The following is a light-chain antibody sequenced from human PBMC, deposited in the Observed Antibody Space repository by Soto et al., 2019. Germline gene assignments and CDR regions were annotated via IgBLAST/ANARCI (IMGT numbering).Light chain of an antibody. J-gene: IGLJ1*01. CDR2: EVS. V-gene: IGLV2-14*01. CDR3: SSYTSSSPYA. Sequence: QSVLTQPASVSGSPGQSITISCTGTSSDVGNYKYVSWYQQHPGKAPRVMIYEVSNRPSGVSNRFSGSKSGNTASLTISGLQAEDEADYYCSSYTSSSPYAFGTGTKVTVL. CDR1: SSDVGNYKY.